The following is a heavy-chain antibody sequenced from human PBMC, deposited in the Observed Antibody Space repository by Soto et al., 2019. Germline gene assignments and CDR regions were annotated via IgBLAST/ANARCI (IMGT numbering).Heavy chain of an antibody. CDR3: ARRQLELPLHYYYYMDV. D-gene: IGHD1-7*01. Sequence: QVQLQESGPGLVKPSETLSLTCTVSGGSISSYYWSWIRQPPGKGLEWIGYIYYSGSTNYNPSLKSRVTISVDTSKNHFSLKLSSVTAADTAVYYCARRQLELPLHYYYYMDVWGKGTTVTVSS. CDR1: GGSISSYY. V-gene: IGHV4-59*08. J-gene: IGHJ6*03. CDR2: IYYSGST.